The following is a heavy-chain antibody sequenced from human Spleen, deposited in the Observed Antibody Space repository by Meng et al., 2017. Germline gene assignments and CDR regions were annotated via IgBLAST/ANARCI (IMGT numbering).Heavy chain of an antibody. CDR2: IYYDGRGQ. CDR3: ARDSNSWCFDS. V-gene: IGHV3-33*01. J-gene: IGHJ4*02. Sequence: GESLKISCAASGIAFSNYGMHWVRQAPGKGLEWVAVIYYDGRGQDYADSVKGRFTISRDNSKNTLYLQMNSLRAEDTAVYYCARDSNSWCFDSWGQGTLVTVSS. CDR1: GIAFSNYG. D-gene: IGHD1/OR15-1a*01.